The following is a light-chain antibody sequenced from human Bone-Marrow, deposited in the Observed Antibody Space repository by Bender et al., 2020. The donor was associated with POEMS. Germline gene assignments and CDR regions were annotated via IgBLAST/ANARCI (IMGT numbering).Light chain of an antibody. CDR1: SSDVGSDNL. J-gene: IGLJ2*01. Sequence: QSALTQPASLSGSPGQSITISCTGSSSDVGSDNLVSWYQQHPGKAPKFIIYEVSERPSGVSHRFSGSKSGNTASLTISGLQAEDEADYYCCSYAGSSTSVLFGGGTKLTVL. CDR3: CSYAGSSTSVL. V-gene: IGLV2-23*02. CDR2: EVS.